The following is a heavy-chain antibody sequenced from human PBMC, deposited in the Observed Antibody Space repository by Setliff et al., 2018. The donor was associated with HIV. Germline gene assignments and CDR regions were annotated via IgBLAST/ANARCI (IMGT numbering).Heavy chain of an antibody. D-gene: IGHD3-22*01. CDR3: ARGGGYDRSGYYPFDY. Sequence: LSLTCSVSGGSVSSTSNYWGWIRQPPGKGLEWIGSIYYSGSTYYNPSLKSRVTISVDTSKNQFSLKLGSVTAADTAVYYCARGGGYDRSGYYPFDYWGQGTPVTVS. CDR1: GGSVSSTSNY. CDR2: IYYSGST. V-gene: IGHV4-39*01. J-gene: IGHJ4*02.